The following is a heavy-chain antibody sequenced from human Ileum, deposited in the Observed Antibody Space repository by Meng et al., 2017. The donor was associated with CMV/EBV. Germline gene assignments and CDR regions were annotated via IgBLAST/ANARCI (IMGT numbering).Heavy chain of an antibody. Sequence: ASVKVSCKASGYTFTSYDINWVRQATGQGLEWMGWMNPSSGNTGYAQNFQGSVTMTRTTSISTVYMELSGLRSEDTAVYYCARRRGGSPWGDFDYWGQGTLVTVSS. CDR3: ARRRGGSPWGDFDY. CDR1: GYTFTSYD. CDR2: MNPSSGNT. J-gene: IGHJ4*02. V-gene: IGHV1-8*01. D-gene: IGHD6-6*01.